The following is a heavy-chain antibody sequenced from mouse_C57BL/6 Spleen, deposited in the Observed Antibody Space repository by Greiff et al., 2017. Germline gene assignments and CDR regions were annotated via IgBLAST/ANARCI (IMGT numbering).Heavy chain of an antibody. Sequence: EVKLMESGEGLVKPGGSLKLSCAASGFTFSSYAMSWVRQTPEKRLEWVAYISSGGDYIYYADTVKGRFTISRDNARNTLYLQMSSLKSEDTAMYYCTRDGYYGSRKDWYFDVWGTGTTVTVSS. V-gene: IGHV5-9-1*02. CDR1: GFTFSSYA. CDR2: ISSGGDYI. J-gene: IGHJ1*03. CDR3: TRDGYYGSRKDWYFDV. D-gene: IGHD1-1*01.